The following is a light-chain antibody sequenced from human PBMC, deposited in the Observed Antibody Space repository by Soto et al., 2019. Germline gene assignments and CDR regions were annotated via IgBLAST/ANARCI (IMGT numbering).Light chain of an antibody. CDR2: DAS. CDR3: QQYNNWPPN. J-gene: IGKJ5*01. V-gene: IGKV3-15*01. CDR1: ESVGRH. Sequence: VMTQSPATLSVSPGERATLSCRASESVGRHLAWYHQKPGQAPKLLIFDASTRATGVPARFSGSESGTEFTLTVSSLQSEDIAVYFYQQYNNWPPNFGQGTRLEIK.